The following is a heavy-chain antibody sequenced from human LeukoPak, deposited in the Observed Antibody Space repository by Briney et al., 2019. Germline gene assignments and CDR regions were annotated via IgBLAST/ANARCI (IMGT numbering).Heavy chain of an antibody. J-gene: IGHJ5*01. Sequence: GGSLSLSCAASGFTFSGYWMHWVRQAPGKGLVWVSRINSDGYSITYADSVKGRLTISRDNAKNTLYLQMNSLIAEDTAVYFCARPGYSSEFVSWGQGCLVTVSS. CDR3: ARPGYSSEFVS. CDR2: INSDGYSI. CDR1: GFTFSGYW. V-gene: IGHV3-74*03. D-gene: IGHD6-19*01.